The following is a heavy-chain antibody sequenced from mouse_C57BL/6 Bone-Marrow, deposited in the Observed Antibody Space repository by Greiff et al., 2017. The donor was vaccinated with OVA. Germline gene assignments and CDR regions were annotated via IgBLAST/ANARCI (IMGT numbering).Heavy chain of an antibody. Sequence: EVKLMESGGGLVQPGGSLKLSCAASGFTFSDYGMAWVRQAPRKGPEWVAFISNLAYSIYYADTVTGRFTISRENAKNTLYLEMSSLRSEDTAMYYCARHAPYRWFAYWGQGTLVTVSA. V-gene: IGHV5-15*01. D-gene: IGHD2-10*01. CDR3: ARHAPYRWFAY. CDR2: ISNLAYSI. CDR1: GFTFSDYG. J-gene: IGHJ3*01.